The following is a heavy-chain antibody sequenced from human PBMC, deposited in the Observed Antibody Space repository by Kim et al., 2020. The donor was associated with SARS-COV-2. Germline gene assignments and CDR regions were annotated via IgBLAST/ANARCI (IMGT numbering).Heavy chain of an antibody. V-gene: IGHV1-8*01. CDR2: MHPNSGNT. D-gene: IGHD3-9*01. J-gene: IGHJ4*02. CDR1: GYSFTFYE. Sequence: ASVKVSCKASGYSFTFYEINWMRQAPGQGLEWVGWMHPNSGNTDYAQKFQGRVTMTRNTSISTAYLELSSLRSDDRAVYYCARGMRLRYFDWYNDYWGQGTLVTVSS. CDR3: ARGMRLRYFDWYNDY.